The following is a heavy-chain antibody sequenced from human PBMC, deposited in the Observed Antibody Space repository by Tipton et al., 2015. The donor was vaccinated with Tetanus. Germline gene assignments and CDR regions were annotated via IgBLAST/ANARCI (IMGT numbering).Heavy chain of an antibody. CDR3: ARVGISQNAYSYVYHGLDV. D-gene: IGHD5-18*01. CDR1: EFTFSSYG. CDR2: ISYDGSNK. Sequence: SLRLSCLASEFTFSSYGMHWVRQAPRKGLDWVALISYDGSNKYYADSVKGRFTASRDNSKNTLYLEMNSLRAEDTAVYYCARVGISQNAYSYVYHGLDVWGQGTTVTVSS. J-gene: IGHJ6*02. V-gene: IGHV3-30*03.